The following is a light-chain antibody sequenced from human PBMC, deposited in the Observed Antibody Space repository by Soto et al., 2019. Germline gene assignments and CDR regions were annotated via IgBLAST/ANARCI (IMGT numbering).Light chain of an antibody. CDR1: SSDVGDYNY. J-gene: IGLJ3*02. Sequence: QSALTQPRSVSGPPGQSVTISCTGTSSDVGDYNYVSWYQQYPGKAPKLVIYDVSKRPSGVPDRFSGSKSGNTASLTISGLQAEDEADYYCCSFAGSYTFGVFGGGTKLTVL. V-gene: IGLV2-11*01. CDR3: CSFAGSYTFGV. CDR2: DVS.